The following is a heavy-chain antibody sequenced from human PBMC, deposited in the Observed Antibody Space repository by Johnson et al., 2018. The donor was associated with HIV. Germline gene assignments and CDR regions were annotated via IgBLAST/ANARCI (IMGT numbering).Heavy chain of an antibody. V-gene: IGHV3-30*02. CDR2: IRYDGSNR. Sequence: QVQLVESGGGVVQPGRSLRLSCAASGFTFSSYGMHWVRQAPGKGLEWVAFIRYDGSNRYYADSVKGRFTISRDNSKNTLYLQMNSLRAEDTAVYYCARDSDSLYAFDIWGQGTMVTVSS. J-gene: IGHJ3*02. CDR1: GFTFSSYG. CDR3: ARDSDSLYAFDI. D-gene: IGHD3-22*01.